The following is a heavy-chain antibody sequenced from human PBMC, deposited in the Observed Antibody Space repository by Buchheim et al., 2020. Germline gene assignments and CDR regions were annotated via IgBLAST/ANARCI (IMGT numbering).Heavy chain of an antibody. V-gene: IGHV3-30*18. CDR2: ISYDGSNK. CDR1: GFTFSSYG. J-gene: IGHJ6*02. CDR3: AKGGDLGMDV. D-gene: IGHD3-10*01. Sequence: QVQLVESGGGVVQPGRSLRLSCAASGFTFSSYGMHWVRQAPGKGLEWVAVISYDGSNKYYADFVKGRFTISTRNSKNMMYRQMNSLRAEDTAVYYCAKGGDLGMDVWGQGTT.